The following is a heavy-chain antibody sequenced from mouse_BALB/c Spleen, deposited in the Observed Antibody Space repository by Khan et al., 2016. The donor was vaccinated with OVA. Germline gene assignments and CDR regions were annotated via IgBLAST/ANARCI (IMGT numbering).Heavy chain of an antibody. CDR3: SRSNGNYWFAY. CDR2: INTYTGEA. CDR1: GYTLTNYG. Sequence: QIQLVQSGPELKKPGETVKISCKASGYTLTNYGMNWVKQAPGKGLKWMGWINTYTGEATYADDFKGRFAFSLETSASTAYLQINNLKNVDTATYCCSRSNGNYWFAYWGQGTLVTVSA. D-gene: IGHD2-1*01. J-gene: IGHJ3*01. V-gene: IGHV9-3-1*01.